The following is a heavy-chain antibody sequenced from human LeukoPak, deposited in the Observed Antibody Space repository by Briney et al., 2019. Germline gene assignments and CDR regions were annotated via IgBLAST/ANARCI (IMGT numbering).Heavy chain of an antibody. CDR1: GFTFSSYA. D-gene: IGHD3-22*01. V-gene: IGHV3-23*01. Sequence: GGSLRLSCAASGFTFSSYAMSWVRQAPGKGLEWVSAISGSGGSTYYADSVKGRFTISRDNCKNTLYLQMNSLRAEDTAVYYCAKERKRITMIVVFKEFIEYFQHWGQGTLVTVSS. CDR2: ISGSGGST. CDR3: AKERKRITMIVVFKEFIEYFQH. J-gene: IGHJ1*01.